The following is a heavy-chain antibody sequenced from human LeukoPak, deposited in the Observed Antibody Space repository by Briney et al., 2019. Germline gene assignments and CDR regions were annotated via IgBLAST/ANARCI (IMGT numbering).Heavy chain of an antibody. CDR1: GGSISSSNYY. D-gene: IGHD3-16*02. CDR3: ARDRYRRFDY. V-gene: IGHV3-7*01. CDR2: IKQDGSEK. Sequence: ETLSLTCTVSGGSISSSNYYWGWIRQPPGKGLEWVANIKQDGSEKYYVDSVKGRFTISRDNAKNSLYLQMNSLRAEDTAVYYCARDRYRRFDYWGQGTLVTVSS. J-gene: IGHJ4*02.